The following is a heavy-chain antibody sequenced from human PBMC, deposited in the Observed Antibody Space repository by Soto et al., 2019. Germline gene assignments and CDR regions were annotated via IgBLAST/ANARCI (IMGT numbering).Heavy chain of an antibody. CDR2: IYHSGST. D-gene: IGHD6-19*01. Sequence: QVKLQESGPGLVQPAQTLSLSCTVSGGSITSGGIYWSWLRQHPRQGLEWIGYIYHSGSTTYNPSLTSRGTISLDTSKNQFSLTVTSLTVADTAVYYCARFNTRSGTEYFDYWGQGTLVTVSS. CDR1: GGSITSGGIY. J-gene: IGHJ4*02. CDR3: ARFNTRSGTEYFDY. V-gene: IGHV4-31*03.